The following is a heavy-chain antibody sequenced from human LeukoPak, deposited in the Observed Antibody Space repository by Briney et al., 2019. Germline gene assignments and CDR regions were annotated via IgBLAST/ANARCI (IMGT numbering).Heavy chain of an antibody. CDR2: ISSSGSTI. J-gene: IGHJ4*02. D-gene: IGHD6-19*01. V-gene: IGHV3-11*01. CDR1: GFTFSDYY. CDR3: ARSPQLWLGGAYFDY. Sequence: GGSLRLSCAASGFTFSDYYMSWIRQAPGKGLEWVSYISSSGSTIYYADSVKGRFTISRDNAKNSLYLQVNSLRAEDTAVYYCARSPQLWLGGAYFDYWGQGTLVTVSS.